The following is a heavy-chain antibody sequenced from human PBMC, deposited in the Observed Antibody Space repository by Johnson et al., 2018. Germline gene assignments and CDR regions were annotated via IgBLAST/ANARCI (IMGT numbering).Heavy chain of an antibody. CDR3: AKSEYSSPFPHYYYYYGMDV. CDR2: LHPSGVST. CDR1: GYTFTSYY. J-gene: IGHJ6*02. Sequence: QVQLVQSGAEVKKPGASVKVSCKASGYTFTSYYMHWVRQAPGQGLEWMGILHPSGVSTSYAQKFQGRVTMTRDTSTNTVYMELSSLISEDTAVYYCAKSEYSSPFPHYYYYYGMDVWGQGTTVTVSS. D-gene: IGHD6-6*01. V-gene: IGHV1-46*01.